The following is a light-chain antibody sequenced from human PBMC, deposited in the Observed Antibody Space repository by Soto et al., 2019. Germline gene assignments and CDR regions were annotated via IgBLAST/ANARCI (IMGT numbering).Light chain of an antibody. Sequence: QAVVTQSPSASASLGASVKLTCTLSSGHSSYATAWHQHQPEKGPRYLMNLSSDGSHGKGDGIPDRFSGSSSGAERYLTISSLQSEDEADYYCQTWDTGARVVFGGGTKVTVL. CDR2: LSSDGSH. CDR3: QTWDTGARVV. J-gene: IGLJ2*01. CDR1: SGHSSYA. V-gene: IGLV4-69*01.